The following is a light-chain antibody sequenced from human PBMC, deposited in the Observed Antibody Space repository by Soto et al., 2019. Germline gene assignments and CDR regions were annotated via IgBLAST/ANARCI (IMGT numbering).Light chain of an antibody. V-gene: IGLV4-69*01. CDR1: SGHSSYA. Sequence: QSVLTQSPSASASLGASVKLTCTLSSGHSSYAIAWHQQQPEKGPRYLMKLNSDGSHSKGDGIPDRFSGSSSGAERYLTIASPQSEDEADYYCQTWGTGIQSVVFGGGTKLTVL. CDR3: QTWGTGIQSVV. CDR2: LNSDGSH. J-gene: IGLJ2*01.